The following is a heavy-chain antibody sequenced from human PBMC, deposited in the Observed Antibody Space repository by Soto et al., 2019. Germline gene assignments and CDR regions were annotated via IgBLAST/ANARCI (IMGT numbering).Heavy chain of an antibody. V-gene: IGHV3-30*18. CDR3: AKDYGDYGVDY. Sequence: QVQLVESGGGVVQPGRSLRLSCAASGFTFSSYGMHWVRQAPGKGLEWVAVISNDGSNKYYADSVKGRFTISRDNSKNTLYLQMNSLRAEDTAVYYCAKDYGDYGVDYWGQGTLVTVSS. D-gene: IGHD4-17*01. J-gene: IGHJ4*02. CDR1: GFTFSSYG. CDR2: ISNDGSNK.